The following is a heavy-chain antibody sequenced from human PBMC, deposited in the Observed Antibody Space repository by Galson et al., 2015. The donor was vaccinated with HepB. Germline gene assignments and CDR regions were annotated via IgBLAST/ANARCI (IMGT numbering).Heavy chain of an antibody. CDR2: ISYDGTNK. D-gene: IGHD2-2*02. CDR1: GFTFSNYA. Sequence: SLRLSCAASGFTFSNYAMHWVRQASGKGLEWVSFISYDGTNKYYAHSVTGRFTISRDTSENTLYLQMNSLRPDDSAVYYCARGGGFYGSYTEYYFDDWGQGTRVTVSS. J-gene: IGHJ4*02. V-gene: IGHV3-30-3*01. CDR3: ARGGGFYGSYTEYYFDD.